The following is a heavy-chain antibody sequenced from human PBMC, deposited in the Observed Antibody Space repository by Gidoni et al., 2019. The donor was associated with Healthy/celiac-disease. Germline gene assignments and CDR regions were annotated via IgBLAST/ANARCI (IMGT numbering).Heavy chain of an antibody. CDR3: ARGGGGRVAGTGWFDP. CDR1: GGSISTYY. V-gene: IGHV4-59*01. Sequence: QVQLQESGPGLVKPSETLSLTCTVSGGSISTYYWSWIRQPQGKGLEWIGYIYYSGSTDYNPSLKSRVTISVDTSKNQFSLKLRSVTAADTAVYYCARGGGGRVAGTGWFDPWGQGTLVTVSS. CDR2: IYYSGST. D-gene: IGHD6-19*01. J-gene: IGHJ5*02.